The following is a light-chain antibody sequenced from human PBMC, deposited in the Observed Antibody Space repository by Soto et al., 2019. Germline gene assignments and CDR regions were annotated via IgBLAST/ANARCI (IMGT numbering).Light chain of an antibody. CDR1: QSVSSSY. CDR2: DAS. Sequence: EIVLTQSPATLSLSPGERATLSCGARQSVSSSYLAWYQQKPGLAPRLLIYDASSRATGIPDRFSGSGSGTDFTLTSSRLEPEDFAVYYCQQYGSSLITFGQGTRLEIK. CDR3: QQYGSSLIT. V-gene: IGKV3D-20*01. J-gene: IGKJ5*01.